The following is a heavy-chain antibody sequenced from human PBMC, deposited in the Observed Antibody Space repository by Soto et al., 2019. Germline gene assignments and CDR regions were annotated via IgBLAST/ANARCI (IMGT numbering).Heavy chain of an antibody. Sequence: AGGSLRLSCAASGFTFSSYGMHWVRQAPGKGLEWVAVIWYDGSNKYYADSVKGRFTISRDNSKNTLYLQMNSLRAEDTAVYYCAREVELLAPFDYWGQGTLVTVSS. D-gene: IGHD1-26*01. CDR3: AREVELLAPFDY. V-gene: IGHV3-33*01. J-gene: IGHJ4*02. CDR1: GFTFSSYG. CDR2: IWYDGSNK.